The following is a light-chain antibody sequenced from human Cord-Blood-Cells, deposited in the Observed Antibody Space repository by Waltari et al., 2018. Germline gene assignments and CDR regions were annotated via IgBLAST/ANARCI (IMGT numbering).Light chain of an antibody. CDR1: QSISSW. Sequence: DIQMTQSPSTLSASAGDRVTITCRASQSISSWLAWYQQKPGKAPQLLIYDAASLESGVPSRFSGSGSGTEFTLTISSLQPDDFATYYCQQYNSYWTFGQGTKVEIK. CDR2: DAA. J-gene: IGKJ1*01. CDR3: QQYNSYWT. V-gene: IGKV1-5*01.